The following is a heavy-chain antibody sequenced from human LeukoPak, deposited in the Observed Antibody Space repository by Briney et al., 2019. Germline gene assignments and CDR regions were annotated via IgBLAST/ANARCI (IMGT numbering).Heavy chain of an antibody. CDR1: GFTFSNSW. CDR2: INSDGSST. J-gene: IGHJ4*02. V-gene: IGHV3-74*03. Sequence: GGSLRLSCAASGFTFSNSWMHWVRQAPGKGPVWVSRINSDGSSTMNADSVKGRFTISRDNAKDTLYLQMTSLRVEDTAVYHCATAGGSGWYAFDYWGQGTPVTVSS. CDR3: ATAGGSGWYAFDY. D-gene: IGHD6-19*01.